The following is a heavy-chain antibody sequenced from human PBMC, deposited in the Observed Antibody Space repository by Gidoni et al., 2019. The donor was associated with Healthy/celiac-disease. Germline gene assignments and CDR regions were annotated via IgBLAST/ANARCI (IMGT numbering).Heavy chain of an antibody. CDR3: AKPYGSGRRFLLGYFDL. CDR1: GFTFDDYA. V-gene: IGHV3-43*02. Sequence: EVQLVESGGGVVQPGGSLRLSCAASGFTFDDYAMHWVRQAPGKGLEWVSLISGDGGSTYYADSVKGRFTISRDNSKNSLYLQMNSLRTEDTALYYCAKPYGSGRRFLLGYFDLWGRGTLVTVSS. D-gene: IGHD3-10*01. CDR2: ISGDGGST. J-gene: IGHJ2*01.